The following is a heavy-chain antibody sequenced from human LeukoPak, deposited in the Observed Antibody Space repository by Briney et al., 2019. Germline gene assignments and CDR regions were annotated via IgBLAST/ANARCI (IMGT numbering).Heavy chain of an antibody. J-gene: IGHJ3*02. V-gene: IGHV3-7*01. CDR2: IKQDGSEK. D-gene: IGHD4-23*01. CDR1: GFTFSSYA. Sequence: GGPLRLSCAASGFTFSSYAMSWVRQAPGKGLEWVANIKQDGSEKYYVDSVKGRFTISRDNAKNSLYLQMNSLRAEDTAVYYCARVWYGGNLNDAFDIWGQGTMVTVSS. CDR3: ARVWYGGNLNDAFDI.